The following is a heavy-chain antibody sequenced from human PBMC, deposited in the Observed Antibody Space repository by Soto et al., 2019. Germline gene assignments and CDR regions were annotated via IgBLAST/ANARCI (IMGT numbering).Heavy chain of an antibody. Sequence: HGESLKISCKGSGYSFTRYWIGWVRQMPGKGLEWMGIIYPGDSDTRYSPSFQGQVTISADKSISTAYLQWSSLKASDTAIYYCARPGYFCGTATTDFDNWGQGTQVTVS. CDR3: ARPGYFCGTATTDFDN. J-gene: IGHJ4*02. CDR2: IYPGDSDT. CDR1: GYSFTRYW. V-gene: IGHV5-51*01. D-gene: IGHD2-15*01.